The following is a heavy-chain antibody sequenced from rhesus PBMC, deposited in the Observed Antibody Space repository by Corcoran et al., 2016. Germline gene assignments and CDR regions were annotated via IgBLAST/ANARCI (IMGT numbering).Heavy chain of an antibody. D-gene: IGHD2-15*01. V-gene: IGHV2-1*01. CDR2: IYWDDDK. J-gene: IGHJ4*01. Sequence: QVTLKESGPALVKPTQTLTLTCILSGFSLNTTGMGVGWIRQPPGKTLEWLAHIYWDDDKRLSTSLKSRLTISKETSKTQVVLTMTNMDPVDTATYYCTRYLRSNFYFDYWGQGVLVTVSS. CDR3: TRYLRSNFYFDY. CDR1: GFSLNTTGMG.